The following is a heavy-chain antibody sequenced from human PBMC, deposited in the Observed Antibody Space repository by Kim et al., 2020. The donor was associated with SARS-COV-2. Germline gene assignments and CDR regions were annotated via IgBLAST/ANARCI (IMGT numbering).Heavy chain of an antibody. Sequence: GGSLRLSCAASGFIFRNFSMNWVRQSPGKGLEWVAGLSSSSTYIYYADSVRGRFTISRDNSKNSVYLHMSSLRREDTAVYYCAKGYDRGEYSSGFDHWGRGTLVNVS. D-gene: IGHD6-19*01. CDR2: LSSSSTYI. J-gene: IGHJ4*02. CDR3: AKGYDRGEYSSGFDH. V-gene: IGHV3-21*01. CDR1: GFIFRNFS.